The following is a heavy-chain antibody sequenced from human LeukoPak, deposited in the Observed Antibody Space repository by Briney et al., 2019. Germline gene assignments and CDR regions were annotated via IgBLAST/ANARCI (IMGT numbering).Heavy chain of an antibody. Sequence: VGSLRLSCAASGFTVSSNYMSWVRQAPGKGLEWVSIIYSAGNTYYAESVKGRFTISRDNSKNTLNLQMNSLRAEDTAVYYCAREDRRSYYDSSGFDYWGQGTLVTVSS. CDR1: GFTVSSNY. CDR3: AREDRRSYYDSSGFDY. V-gene: IGHV3-66*01. D-gene: IGHD3-22*01. CDR2: IYSAGNT. J-gene: IGHJ4*02.